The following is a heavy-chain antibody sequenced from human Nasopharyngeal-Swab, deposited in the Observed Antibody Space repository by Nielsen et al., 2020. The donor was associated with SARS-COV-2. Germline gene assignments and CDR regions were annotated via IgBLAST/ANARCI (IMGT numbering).Heavy chain of an antibody. J-gene: IGHJ5*02. CDR1: GGSLSGYY. V-gene: IGHV4-34*01. CDR3: ARRDSPGGFDP. Sequence: QSLSLACAVYGGSLSGYYWSWIRQPPEKGLEWIGEIKNRGSTNYNPYLKGTVTISVDTSKNQFSLQQRSVTAADTAVYYCARRDSPGGFDPWGQGTLVTVSS. D-gene: IGHD3-22*01. CDR2: IKNRGST.